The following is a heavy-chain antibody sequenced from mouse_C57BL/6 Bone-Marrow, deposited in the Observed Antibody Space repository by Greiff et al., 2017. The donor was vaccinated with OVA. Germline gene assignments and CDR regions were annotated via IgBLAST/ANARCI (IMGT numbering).Heavy chain of an antibody. J-gene: IGHJ2*01. D-gene: IGHD4-1*01. CDR2: ISNLAYSI. CDR1: GFTFSDYG. Sequence: EVKLVESGGGLVQPGGSLKLSCAASGFTFSDYGMAWVRQAPRKGPEWVAFISNLAYSIYYADTVTGRFTISRENAKNTRYLEMSSLRSEDTAMYYCARTNWDGYYFDYWGQGTTLTVSS. CDR3: ARTNWDGYYFDY. V-gene: IGHV5-15*04.